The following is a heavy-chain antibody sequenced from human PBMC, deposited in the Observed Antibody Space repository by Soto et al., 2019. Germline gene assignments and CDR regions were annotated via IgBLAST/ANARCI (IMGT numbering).Heavy chain of an antibody. D-gene: IGHD3-3*01. Sequence: QITLNESGPTVVRPTETLTLTCRFSGFSLTTSGVGVGWIRQSPGKAPEWLALIYWDDDKRYSASLKSRLTITKDPSKNLLVLTVSDLDPTDTATYYCAHRVLRTVFGLVTTTAIYFDFWGQGTPVAVSS. CDR1: GFSLTTSGVG. V-gene: IGHV2-5*02. CDR2: IYWDDDK. J-gene: IGHJ4*02. CDR3: AHRVLRTVFGLVTTTAIYFDF.